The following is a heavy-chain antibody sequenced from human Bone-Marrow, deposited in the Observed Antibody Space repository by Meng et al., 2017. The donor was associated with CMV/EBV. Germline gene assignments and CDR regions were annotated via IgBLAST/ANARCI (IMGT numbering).Heavy chain of an antibody. CDR3: ARDRYYGVRGSMDV. V-gene: IGHV3-74*01. J-gene: IGHJ6*02. CDR2: INSDGSST. Sequence: GESLKISCAASGFTVSSNYMSWVRQAPGKGLVWVSRINSDGSSTSYADSVKGRFTISRDNAKNTLYLQMNSLRAEDTAVYYCARDRYYGVRGSMDVWGQGTTVTVSS. CDR1: GFTVSSNY. D-gene: IGHD4-17*01.